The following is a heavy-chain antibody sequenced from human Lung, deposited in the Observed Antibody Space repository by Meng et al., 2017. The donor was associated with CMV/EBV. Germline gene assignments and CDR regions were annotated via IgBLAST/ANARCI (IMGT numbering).Heavy chain of an antibody. D-gene: IGHD3-10*01. Sequence: GESXKISXSASGFTFSNAWMSWVRQAPGKGLEWVGRIKRKNDGGTTDYAAPVKGRFTISRDDSKNTLYLQMNSLKTEDTAVYYCTTSIRITMVRGVIFRDVWGQGTTVTVSS. V-gene: IGHV3-15*01. CDR3: TTSIRITMVRGVIFRDV. J-gene: IGHJ6*02. CDR2: IKRKNDGGTT. CDR1: GFTFSNAW.